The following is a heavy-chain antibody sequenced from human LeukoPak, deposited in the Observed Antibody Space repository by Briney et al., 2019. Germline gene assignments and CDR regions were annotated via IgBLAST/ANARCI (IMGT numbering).Heavy chain of an antibody. J-gene: IGHJ6*02. V-gene: IGHV4-34*01. D-gene: IGHD4-17*01. CDR1: GGSSSGYY. CDR3: ARADYGDYYYYGMDV. CDR2: INHSGST. Sequence: PSETLSLTCAVYGGSSSGYYWSWIRQPPGKGLEWIGEINHSGSTNYNPSLKSRVTISVDTSKNQFSLKLSSVTAADTAVYYCARADYGDYYYYGMDVWGQGTTVTVSS.